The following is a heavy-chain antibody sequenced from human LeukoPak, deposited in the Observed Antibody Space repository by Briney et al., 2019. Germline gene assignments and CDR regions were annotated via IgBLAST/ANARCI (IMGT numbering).Heavy chain of an antibody. CDR3: AKRGTAMVFDY. CDR1: GFTFSSYA. J-gene: IGHJ4*02. Sequence: GGSLRLSCAASGFTFSSYAMSWVRQAPGKGLEWVSAISGRRGDTYYADSVKGRFTISRDNSKNTLYLQMSSLRDEDTAVYHCAKRGTAMVFDYWGQGTLAIVSS. D-gene: IGHD5-18*01. CDR2: ISGRRGDT. V-gene: IGHV3-23*01.